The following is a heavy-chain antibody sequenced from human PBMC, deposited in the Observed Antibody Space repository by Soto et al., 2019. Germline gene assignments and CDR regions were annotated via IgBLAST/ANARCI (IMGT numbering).Heavy chain of an antibody. J-gene: IGHJ6*02. CDR3: ARDPTVTTTYYYYGMDV. Sequence: GGSLRLSCAASGFTFSSYAMPWVRQAPGKGLEWVAVISYDGSNKYYADSVKGRFTISRDNSKNTLYLQMNSLRAEDTAVYYCARDPTVTTTYYYYGMDVWGQGTTVTVS. V-gene: IGHV3-30-3*01. CDR1: GFTFSSYA. CDR2: ISYDGSNK. D-gene: IGHD4-4*01.